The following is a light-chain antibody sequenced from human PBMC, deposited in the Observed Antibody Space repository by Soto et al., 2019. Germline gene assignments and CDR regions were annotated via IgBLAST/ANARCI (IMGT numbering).Light chain of an antibody. V-gene: IGLV1-44*01. CDR1: SSNIGSNT. Sequence: QSVLTQPPSASGTPGQRVTISCSGSSSNIGSNTVNWYQQLPGTAPKLLIYSNNQRPSGGPDRFSGSKSGTSASLSLSGLPSEEEADYYCAAWDDSLNVPIFGGGTKLTVL. CDR3: AAWDDSLNVPI. J-gene: IGLJ2*01. CDR2: SNN.